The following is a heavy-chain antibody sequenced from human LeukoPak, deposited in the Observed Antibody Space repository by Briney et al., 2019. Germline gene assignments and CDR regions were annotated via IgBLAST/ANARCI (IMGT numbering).Heavy chain of an antibody. Sequence: SETLSLTCTVSGGSISSYYWSWIRQPAGKGLEWIGRIYTSGSTNYNPSLKSRVTMSVDTSKNQFSLKLGSVTAADTAVYYCARDRVTVNTFDIWGQGTMVTVSS. J-gene: IGHJ3*02. CDR1: GGSISSYY. CDR3: ARDRVTVNTFDI. D-gene: IGHD4-17*01. CDR2: IYTSGST. V-gene: IGHV4-4*07.